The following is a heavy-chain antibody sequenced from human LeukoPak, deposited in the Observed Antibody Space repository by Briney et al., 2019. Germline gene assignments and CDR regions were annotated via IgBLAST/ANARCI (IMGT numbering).Heavy chain of an antibody. CDR1: GFTFSTYN. CDR2: INSRSTYI. V-gene: IGHV3-21*01. Sequence: KAGGSLRLSCAASGFTFSTYNMNWVRQPPGKGLEWVSSINSRSTYIYYPDSVKGRFTISRDNAKNSLYLQMSSLRAEDTAVYYCVRVSLGNDYGSGSYDYWGQGTLVTASA. CDR3: VRVSLGNDYGSGSYDY. D-gene: IGHD3-10*01. J-gene: IGHJ4*02.